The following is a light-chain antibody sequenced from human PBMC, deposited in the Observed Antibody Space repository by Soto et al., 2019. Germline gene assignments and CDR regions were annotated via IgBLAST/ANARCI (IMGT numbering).Light chain of an antibody. CDR2: PAS. CDR1: QDIKSY. V-gene: IGKV1-9*01. J-gene: IGKJ5*01. CDR3: QQVNDYPIT. Sequence: DIQFTQSPPFLSTSVDDRVTIACRASQDIKSYLAWYQQKPGKAPKLLIYPASTLQSGVPSRFSGSGSGTEFTLTISSLQPEDFATYHCQQVNDYPITFGQGTRLEIK.